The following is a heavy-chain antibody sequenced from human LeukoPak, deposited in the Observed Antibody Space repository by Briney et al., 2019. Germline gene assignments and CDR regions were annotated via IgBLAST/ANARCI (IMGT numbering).Heavy chain of an antibody. D-gene: IGHD3-9*01. J-gene: IGHJ4*02. CDR3: VKDTTLSFRYFDY. CDR1: GFTLDDFA. Sequence: GGSLRLSCAASGFTLDDFAMHWVRQAPWKGLEWVSGIDWNSRTIGYADSVKGRFTISRDNAKNSLHLQMNSLRADDTALYYCVKDTTLSFRYFDYWGQGTLVTVSS. V-gene: IGHV3-9*01. CDR2: IDWNSRTI.